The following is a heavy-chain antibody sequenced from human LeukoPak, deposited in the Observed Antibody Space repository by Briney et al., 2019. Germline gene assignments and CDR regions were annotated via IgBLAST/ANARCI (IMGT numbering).Heavy chain of an antibody. V-gene: IGHV1-3*01. CDR3: ARADSYGFNDY. J-gene: IGHJ4*02. CDR2: TNAGNGNT. D-gene: IGHD5-18*01. Sequence: GASVKVSCKASGYTFTSYAMHWVRQAPGQRLEWMGWTNAGNGNTKYSQKFQGRVTITRDTSASTAYMELSSLRSEDTAVYYCARADSYGFNDYWGQGTLVTVSS. CDR1: GYTFTSYA.